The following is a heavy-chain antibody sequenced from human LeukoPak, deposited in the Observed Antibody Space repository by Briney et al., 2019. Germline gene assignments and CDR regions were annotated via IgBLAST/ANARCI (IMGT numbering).Heavy chain of an antibody. CDR2: IWYDGSNK. J-gene: IGHJ4*02. CDR1: GFTFSSYG. Sequence: GGSLRLSCAASGFTFSSYGMHWVRQAPGKGLEWVAVIWYDGSNKYYADSVKGRFTISRDNSKNTLHLQMNSLRAEDTAVYYCAKDDRGNEAPFDYWGQGTLVTVSS. CDR3: AKDDRGNEAPFDY. V-gene: IGHV3-30*02.